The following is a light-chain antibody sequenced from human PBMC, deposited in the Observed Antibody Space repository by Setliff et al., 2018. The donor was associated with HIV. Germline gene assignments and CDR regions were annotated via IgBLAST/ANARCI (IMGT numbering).Light chain of an antibody. CDR1: QGIRNA. CDR2: DAS. V-gene: IGKV1-13*02. CDR3: QQFNSYPFT. J-gene: IGKJ4*01. Sequence: AIQLTQSPSSLSASVGDKVTITCRASQGIRNALAWYQQKPGRPPRLLVYDASTLDVGVPSGFSGSGSGTDFSLTISSLEPEDFATYYCQQFNSYPFTFGGGTKVDIK.